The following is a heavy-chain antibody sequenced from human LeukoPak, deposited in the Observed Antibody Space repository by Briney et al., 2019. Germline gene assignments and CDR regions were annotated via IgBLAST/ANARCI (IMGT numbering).Heavy chain of an antibody. J-gene: IGHJ4*02. Sequence: GGSLRLSCAASGFMFRSFAMYWVRQAPGKGLEWIAYISSGATTMYYADSVKGRFTISRDDAKNSLFLQMNSLRAEDTAVYYCALLAVASDFDYWGQGALDTVSS. V-gene: IGHV3-48*03. D-gene: IGHD6-19*01. CDR2: ISSGATTM. CDR3: ALLAVASDFDY. CDR1: GFMFRSFA.